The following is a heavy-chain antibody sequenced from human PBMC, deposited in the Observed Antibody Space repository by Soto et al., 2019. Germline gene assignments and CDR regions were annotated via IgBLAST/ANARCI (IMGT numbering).Heavy chain of an antibody. V-gene: IGHV3-30*01. J-gene: IGHJ4*02. CDR3: ARDAVPSDFDY. Sequence: QVQLVESGGGVVQPGRSLRLSCAASGFTFSSYAMHWVRQAPGKGLEWVAFISFDGSNKYYADSVKGRFTISRDNSKNTLYLQMTSLRAEDTAVYYCARDAVPSDFDYWGQGTLVTVSS. CDR2: ISFDGSNK. CDR1: GFTFSSYA.